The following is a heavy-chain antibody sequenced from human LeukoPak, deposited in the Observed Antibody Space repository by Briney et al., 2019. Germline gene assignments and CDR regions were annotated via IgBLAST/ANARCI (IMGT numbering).Heavy chain of an antibody. D-gene: IGHD4-17*01. CDR3: AREAGGDYFDWFDP. V-gene: IGHV4-30-4*01. CDR1: GGSISRGDYY. CDR2: IYYSGST. J-gene: IGHJ5*02. Sequence: SQTLSLTCTVSGGSISRGDYYWTWIRQPPGKGLGWIGYIYYSGSTYYNPSLKSRVTISVDTSKSQFSLKLSSVTAADTAVYYCAREAGGDYFDWFDPWGQGTLVTVSS.